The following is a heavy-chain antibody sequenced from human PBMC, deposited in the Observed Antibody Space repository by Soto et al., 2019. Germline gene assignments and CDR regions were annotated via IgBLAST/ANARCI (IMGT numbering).Heavy chain of an antibody. Sequence: EVQLLESGGGLIQPGGSLRLSCAASGFTFSSYVMSWVRQAPGKGLEWVSTISDGSAREDYADSVKGRFTISRDTSRNTLFRQINSLRVEDTALYYCATKRTAMSDWYFDLWGRGTLVTVSS. D-gene: IGHD5-18*01. CDR2: ISDGSARE. CDR3: ATKRTAMSDWYFDL. CDR1: GFTFSSYV. V-gene: IGHV3-23*01. J-gene: IGHJ2*01.